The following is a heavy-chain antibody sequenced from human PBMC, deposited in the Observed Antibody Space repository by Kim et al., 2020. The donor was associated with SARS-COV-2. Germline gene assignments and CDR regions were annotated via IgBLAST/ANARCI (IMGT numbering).Heavy chain of an antibody. D-gene: IGHD1-26*01. Sequence: AQKFQGRVTMTRDTSSSTAYMGLSRLRSDDTAVYYCARDVGATGYYYMDVWGKGTTVTVSS. CDR3: ARDVGATGYYYMDV. J-gene: IGHJ6*03. V-gene: IGHV1-2*02.